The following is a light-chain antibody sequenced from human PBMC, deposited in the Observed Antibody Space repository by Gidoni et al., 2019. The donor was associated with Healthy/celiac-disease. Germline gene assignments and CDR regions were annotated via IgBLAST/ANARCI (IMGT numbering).Light chain of an antibody. J-gene: IGKJ5*01. CDR2: DAS. Sequence: SRASQSVSSYLAWYQQKPGQAPKLLIYDASNSATGIPARFSGSGSGTDFTLTISRLEPEDFAVYYCQQRSNGPSITFGQGTRLEIK. CDR1: QSVSSY. V-gene: IGKV3-11*01. CDR3: QQRSNGPSIT.